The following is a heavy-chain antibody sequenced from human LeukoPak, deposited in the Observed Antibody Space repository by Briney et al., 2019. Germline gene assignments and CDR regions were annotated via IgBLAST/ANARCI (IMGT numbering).Heavy chain of an antibody. CDR2: INHSGST. V-gene: IGHV4-34*01. CDR1: GGSFSGYY. J-gene: IGHJ4*02. CDR3: AGDFGSGSYRFDY. D-gene: IGHD3-10*01. Sequence: PSETLSLTCAVYGGSFSGYYWSWIRQPPGKGLEWIGEINHSGSTNYNPSLKSRVTISVDTSKNQFSLKLTSVTAADTAVYYCAGDFGSGSYRFDYWGQGTLVIVSS.